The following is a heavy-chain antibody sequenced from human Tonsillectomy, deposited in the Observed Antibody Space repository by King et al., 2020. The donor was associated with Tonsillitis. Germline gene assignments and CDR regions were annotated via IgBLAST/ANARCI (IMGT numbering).Heavy chain of an antibody. D-gene: IGHD6-13*01. CDR1: GFTCSSYA. V-gene: IGHV3-64D*06. Sequence: VQLVESGGGLVQPGGSLRLSCSASGFTCSSYAMHWVRQAPGKGLEYVSAISSNGGSTYYADSVKGRCTISRDNSKNTLYRQMSSLRAEDTAVYYFVQDPSPGMSGPRVISAAGSTWGQGTLFTVSS. CDR2: ISSNGGST. CDR3: VQDPSPGMSGPRVISAAGST. J-gene: IGHJ5*02.